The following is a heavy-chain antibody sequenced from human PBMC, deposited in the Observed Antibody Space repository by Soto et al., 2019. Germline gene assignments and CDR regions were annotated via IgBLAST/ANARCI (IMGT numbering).Heavy chain of an antibody. D-gene: IGHD4-17*01. CDR1: GFNFRTYG. V-gene: IGHV3-30*03. J-gene: IGHJ1*01. Sequence: QVQLVESGGGVVQPGRSLRLSCAASGFNFRTYGIHWVRQAPGKGLEWVALISKDGSHSYYAHSVKGRFTTSRDNYQNKAFLQVNGLRADDTAVWFCARGPGYADLGNAEYFHPGGQGTLVTVSS. CDR2: ISKDGSHS. CDR3: ARGPGYADLGNAEYFHP.